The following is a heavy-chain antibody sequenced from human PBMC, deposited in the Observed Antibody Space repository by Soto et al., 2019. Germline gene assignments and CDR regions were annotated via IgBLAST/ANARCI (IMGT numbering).Heavy chain of an antibody. D-gene: IGHD2-21*01. Sequence: ASVKVSCKASGYTFTSYAMHWVRQAPGQRLEWMGWINAGNGNTKYSQKFQGRVTITRDTSASTAYMELSSLRSEDTAVYYCAVIATLHDAFDIWGQGTMVTVSS. V-gene: IGHV1-3*01. CDR1: GYTFTSYA. CDR3: AVIATLHDAFDI. J-gene: IGHJ3*02. CDR2: INAGNGNT.